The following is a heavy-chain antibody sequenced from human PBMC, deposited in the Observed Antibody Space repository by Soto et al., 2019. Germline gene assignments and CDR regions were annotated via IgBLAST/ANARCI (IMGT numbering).Heavy chain of an antibody. J-gene: IGHJ5*02. V-gene: IGHV1-18*01. CDR1: GYTFTSYG. CDR3: ARDQPRGGYYRPNWFDP. Sequence: ASVKVSCKASGYTFTSYGISWVRQAPGQGLEWMGWISAYNGNTNYAQKLQGRVTMATDTSTSTAYMELRSLRSDDTAVYYYARDQPRGGYYRPNWFDPWGQGTLVTVS. CDR2: ISAYNGNT. D-gene: IGHD3-3*01.